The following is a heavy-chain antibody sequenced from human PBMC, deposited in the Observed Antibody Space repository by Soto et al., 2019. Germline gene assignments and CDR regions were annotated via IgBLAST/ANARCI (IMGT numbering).Heavy chain of an antibody. V-gene: IGHV4-39*01. J-gene: IGHJ4*02. CDR1: GGSISSSSYY. CDR2: IYYSGST. D-gene: IGHD6-6*01. Sequence: PSETLSLTCTVSGGSISSSSYYWGWIRQPPGKGLEWIGNIYYSGSTYYNPSLKSRVTISVDTSKNQFSLKLSSVTAADTAVYYCARRWSSSLFDYWGQGTLVTAPQ. CDR3: ARRWSSSLFDY.